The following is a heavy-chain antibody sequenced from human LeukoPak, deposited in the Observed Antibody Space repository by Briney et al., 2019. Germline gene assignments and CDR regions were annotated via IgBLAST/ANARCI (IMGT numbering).Heavy chain of an antibody. J-gene: IGHJ4*02. V-gene: IGHV3-64*01. CDR1: GFTFSSYA. Sequence: GGSLRLSCAASGFTFSSYAMHWVRQAPGKGLEYVSAISSNGGSTYYANSVKGRFTISRDNSKNTRYLQMGSLRAEDMAVYYCARGGQQLDPFDYWGQGTLVTVSS. CDR3: ARGGQQLDPFDY. CDR2: ISSNGGST. D-gene: IGHD6-13*01.